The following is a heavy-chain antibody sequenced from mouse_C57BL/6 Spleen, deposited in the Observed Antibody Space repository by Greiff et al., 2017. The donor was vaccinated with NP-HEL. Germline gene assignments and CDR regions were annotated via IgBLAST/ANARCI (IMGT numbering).Heavy chain of an antibody. V-gene: IGHV1-64*01. J-gene: IGHJ2*01. CDR1: GYTFTSYW. Sequence: QVQLQQPGAELVKPGASVKLSCKASGYTFTSYWMHWVKQRPGQGLEWIGMIHPNSGSTNYNEKFKSKATLTVDKSSSTAYMQLSSLTSEDSAVYYCARPHYYDYDGYYFDYWGQGTTFTVSS. D-gene: IGHD2-4*01. CDR2: IHPNSGST. CDR3: ARPHYYDYDGYYFDY.